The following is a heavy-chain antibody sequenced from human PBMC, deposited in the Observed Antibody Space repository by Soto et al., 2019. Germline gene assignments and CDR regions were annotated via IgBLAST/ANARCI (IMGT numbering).Heavy chain of an antibody. Sequence: PGGSLRLSCAASGFTFSSYSMNWVRQAPGKGLEWVSYISSSSSTIYYADSVKGRFTISRDNAKNSLYLQMNSLRAEDTAVYYCARGRVRDFWSGSSGWFDPWGQGTLVTVSS. J-gene: IGHJ5*02. CDR2: ISSSSSTI. V-gene: IGHV3-48*01. CDR3: ARGRVRDFWSGSSGWFDP. D-gene: IGHD3-3*01. CDR1: GFTFSSYS.